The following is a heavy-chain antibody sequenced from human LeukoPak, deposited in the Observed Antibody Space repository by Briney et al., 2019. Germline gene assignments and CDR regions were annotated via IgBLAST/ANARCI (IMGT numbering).Heavy chain of an antibody. D-gene: IGHD3-22*01. CDR2: IYYSGST. CDR3: ARHGYDSSGYYD. Sequence: SETLSLTCTVSGGSISSGGYYWSWIRQHPGKGLEWIGYIYYSGSTHYNPSLRSRITMSVDTSKNQFSLKLSSVTAADTAVYYCARHGYDSSGYYDWGQGTLVTVSS. J-gene: IGHJ4*02. CDR1: GGSISSGGYY. V-gene: IGHV4-31*03.